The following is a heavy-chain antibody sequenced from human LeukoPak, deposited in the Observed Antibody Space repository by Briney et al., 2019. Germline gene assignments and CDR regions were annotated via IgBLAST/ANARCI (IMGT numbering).Heavy chain of an antibody. CDR3: AKDRGSYYNLDY. V-gene: IGHV3-23*01. J-gene: IGHJ4*02. CDR2: ISGSGGST. D-gene: IGHD1-26*01. Sequence: GGSLRLSCAASGFTVSSDAMSWVRQAPGKGLEWVSAISGSGGSTYYADSVKGRFTISRDNSKNTLYLQMNSLRAEDTAVYYCAKDRGSYYNLDYWGQGTLVTVSS. CDR1: GFTVSSDA.